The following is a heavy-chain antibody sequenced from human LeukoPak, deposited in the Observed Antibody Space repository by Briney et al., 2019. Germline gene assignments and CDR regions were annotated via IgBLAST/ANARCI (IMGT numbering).Heavy chain of an antibody. CDR1: GGSITNSDYF. V-gene: IGHV4-39*01. CDR3: ARLDASSAHFSGSFPDY. Sequence: SETLSLTCTVSGGSITNSDYFWGWIRQPPGKGLEWIGNVDHSGRTHYNPSLMSRVTIYADNSKNQFSLKLRSVTAADTAVYYCARLDASSAHFSGSFPDYWGQGTLVTVSS. J-gene: IGHJ4*02. CDR2: VDHSGRT. D-gene: IGHD3-10*01.